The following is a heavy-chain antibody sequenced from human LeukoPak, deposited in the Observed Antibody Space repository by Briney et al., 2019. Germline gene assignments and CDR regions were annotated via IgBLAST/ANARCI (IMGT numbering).Heavy chain of an antibody. J-gene: IGHJ4*02. CDR1: GCTFSTYS. CDR2: ISSSSTYI. D-gene: IGHD2-21*02. Sequence: PGGALRLSCAASGCTFSTYSRNWVRQARGGGGEGVAYISSSSTYIYYADSVKGRFTISRDNAKNSLYLQMNSLRAEDTAVYYCSRETAHQIDYWGQGILVTVSS. CDR3: SRETAHQIDY. V-gene: IGHV3-21*05.